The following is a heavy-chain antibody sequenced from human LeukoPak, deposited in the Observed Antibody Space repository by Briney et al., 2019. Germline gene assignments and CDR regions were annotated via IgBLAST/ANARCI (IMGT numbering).Heavy chain of an antibody. CDR2: IYYSGST. CDR3: ARRSLEWLLSLSLDY. V-gene: IGHV4-39*01. Sequence: SETLSLTCTVSGGSISSSSYYWGWIRQPPGKGLEWIGSIYYSGSTYYNPSLKSRVTISVDTSKNQFSLKLSSVTAADTAVYYCARRSLEWLLSLSLDYWGQGTLVTVSS. CDR1: GGSISSSSYY. D-gene: IGHD3-3*01. J-gene: IGHJ4*02.